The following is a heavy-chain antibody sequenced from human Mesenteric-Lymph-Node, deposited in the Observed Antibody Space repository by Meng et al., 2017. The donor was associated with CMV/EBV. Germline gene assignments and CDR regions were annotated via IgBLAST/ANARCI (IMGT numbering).Heavy chain of an antibody. CDR1: GFTFSGVW. D-gene: IGHD2-2*01. Sequence: GESLKISCAASGFTFSGVWMSWVRQAPGKGLEWVSAISGSGGSTYYADSVKGRFTISRDNSKNTLYLQMNSLRAEDTAVYYCAKGLGGFVVVPAAIGGWYYYGMDVWGQGTTVTVSS. CDR2: ISGSGGST. CDR3: AKGLGGFVVVPAAIGGWYYYGMDV. V-gene: IGHV3-23*01. J-gene: IGHJ6*02.